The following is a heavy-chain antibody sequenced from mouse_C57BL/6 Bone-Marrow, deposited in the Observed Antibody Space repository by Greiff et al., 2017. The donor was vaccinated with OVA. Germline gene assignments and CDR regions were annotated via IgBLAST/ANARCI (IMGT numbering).Heavy chain of an antibody. Sequence: VQLQQSGPELVKPGASVKISCTASGYAFSSSWMNWVKQRPGKGLEWIGRIYPGDGDTNYNGKFKGKATLTADKSSSTAYMQLSSLTSEDSAVYFCARSYGRVLFAYWGQGTLVTVSA. CDR3: ARSYGRVLFAY. CDR2: IYPGDGDT. V-gene: IGHV1-82*01. J-gene: IGHJ3*01. D-gene: IGHD2-1*01. CDR1: GYAFSSSW.